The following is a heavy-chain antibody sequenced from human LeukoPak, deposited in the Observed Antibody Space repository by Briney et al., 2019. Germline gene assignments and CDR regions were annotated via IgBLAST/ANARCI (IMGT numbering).Heavy chain of an antibody. CDR3: ARGVAAAGTSPFDY. J-gene: IGHJ4*02. V-gene: IGHV1-18*01. CDR2: ISGYNGKT. D-gene: IGHD6-13*01. CDR1: GYTFTSYG. Sequence: ASVKVSCKASGYTFTSYGINWVRQAPGQGLEWMGWISGYNGKTNYAQKFQGRVTMTTDTSTSTAYMELRSLRSDDTAVYYCARGVAAAGTSPFDYWGQGTLVTVSS.